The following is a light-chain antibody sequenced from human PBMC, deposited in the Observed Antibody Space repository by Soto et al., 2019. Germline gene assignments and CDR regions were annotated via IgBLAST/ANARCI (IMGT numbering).Light chain of an antibody. CDR1: QDISKY. CDR2: DSS. Sequence: DIPKTQSPSSLSTSVGDRVIITCQASQDISKYLNWYQQKPGKAPNLLIYDSSNLETGVPSRFSGSGSGSDFTLTISSPQPEDIATYYCQQYDNLPITFGQGTRLE. CDR3: QQYDNLPIT. V-gene: IGKV1-33*01. J-gene: IGKJ5*01.